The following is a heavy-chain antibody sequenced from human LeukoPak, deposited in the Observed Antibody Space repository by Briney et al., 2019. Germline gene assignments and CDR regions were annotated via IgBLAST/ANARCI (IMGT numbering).Heavy chain of an antibody. D-gene: IGHD3-22*01. CDR1: GFTFNNYA. Sequence: PGGSLRLSCAASGFTFNNYAMSWVRQAPGRGLEWVSAISSGGDYTNSADSVKGRFTISRDNSRNTLYLQMNSLRAEDTAVYYCAKDSENDSSGYYYVYFDYWGQGTLVTVSS. CDR3: AKDSENDSSGYYYVYFDY. V-gene: IGHV3-23*01. J-gene: IGHJ4*02. CDR2: ISSGGDYT.